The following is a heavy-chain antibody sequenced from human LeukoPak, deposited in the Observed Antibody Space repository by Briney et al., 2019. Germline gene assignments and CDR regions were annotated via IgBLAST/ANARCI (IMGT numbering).Heavy chain of an antibody. D-gene: IGHD3-22*01. V-gene: IGHV3-11*05. CDR1: EFTFSDYY. Sequence: GGSLRLSCAASEFTFSDYYMSWIRQAPGKGLEWVSYISISSSYTKYADSVKGRFTISRDNAKKSLYLQMNSLRADDSAVYYCARDRAPSGFYLGDFYYWGQGALVTVSS. J-gene: IGHJ4*02. CDR3: ARDRAPSGFYLGDFYY. CDR2: ISISSSYT.